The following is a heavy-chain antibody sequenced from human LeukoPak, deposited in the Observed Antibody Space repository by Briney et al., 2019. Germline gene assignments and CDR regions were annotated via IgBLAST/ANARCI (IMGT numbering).Heavy chain of an antibody. CDR2: ASGSGDST. D-gene: IGHD3-3*01. Sequence: GGSLRLSCAASGFIFRSYAMSWVRQAPGKGLEWVSTASGSGDSTYYADSVKGRFTISRDNSKNTLYLQMNSLRAEDTAVYYCAKENVGSYYDFLNWFDPWGQGTLVTVSS. J-gene: IGHJ5*02. CDR1: GFIFRSYA. CDR3: AKENVGSYYDFLNWFDP. V-gene: IGHV3-23*01.